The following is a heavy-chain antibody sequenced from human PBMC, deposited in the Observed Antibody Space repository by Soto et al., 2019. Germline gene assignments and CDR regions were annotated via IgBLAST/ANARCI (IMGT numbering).Heavy chain of an antibody. Sequence: DVQLVESGGGLVRPGGSLRLSCAASGFTDSNNYMNWVRQAPGKGLEWVSVLYSGGATYYAESVKGRFTVSRDNSNYTLYLQMNSLRAEDTAVYYCAREVWLSRGLYYFDYWGQGTLVTVSS. CDR3: AREVWLSRGLYYFDY. CDR2: LYSGGAT. J-gene: IGHJ4*02. CDR1: GFTDSNNY. V-gene: IGHV3-66*01. D-gene: IGHD3-16*01.